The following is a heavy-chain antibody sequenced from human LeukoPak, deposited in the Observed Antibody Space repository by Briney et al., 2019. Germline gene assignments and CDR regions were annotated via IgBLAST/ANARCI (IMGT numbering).Heavy chain of an antibody. Sequence: GGSLRLSCAASGISFSNYAMSWVRQAPARGLEWVSSLRGNGDTFYADSVKGRFTLSRDDSRNTVYLQLHNLRVDDTAIYYCARASWVWDDDAVCWGQGTLVTVS. J-gene: IGHJ4*02. CDR1: GISFSNYA. D-gene: IGHD3-16*01. V-gene: IGHV3-23*01. CDR2: LRGNGDT. CDR3: ARASWVWDDDAVC.